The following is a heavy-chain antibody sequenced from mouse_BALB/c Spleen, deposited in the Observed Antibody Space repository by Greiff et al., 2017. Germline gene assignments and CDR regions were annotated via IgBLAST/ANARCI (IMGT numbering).Heavy chain of an antibody. D-gene: IGHD1-1*01. CDR2: ISYDGSN. V-gene: IGHV3-6*02. CDR3: ARDYNGSSYWYFDV. Sequence: EVKLQESGPGLVKPSQSLSLTCSVTGYSITSGYYWNWIRQFPGNKLEWMGYISYDGSNNYNPSLKNRISITRDTSKNQFFLKLNSVTTEDTATYYCARDYNGSSYWYFDVWGAGTTVTVSS. J-gene: IGHJ1*01. CDR1: GYSITSGYY.